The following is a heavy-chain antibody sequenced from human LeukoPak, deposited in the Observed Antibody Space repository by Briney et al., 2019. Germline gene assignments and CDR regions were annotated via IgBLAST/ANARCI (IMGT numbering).Heavy chain of an antibody. Sequence: ASVKVSCKAPGYTFTSYYMHWVRQAPGQGLEWMGIINPSGGSTSYAQKFQGRVTMTRDTSTSTVYMELSSLRSEDTAVYYCARDRELSYGDTLGWAFDIWGQGTMVTVSS. J-gene: IGHJ3*02. CDR2: INPSGGST. V-gene: IGHV1-46*01. CDR3: ARDRELSYGDTLGWAFDI. CDR1: GYTFTSYY. D-gene: IGHD4-17*01.